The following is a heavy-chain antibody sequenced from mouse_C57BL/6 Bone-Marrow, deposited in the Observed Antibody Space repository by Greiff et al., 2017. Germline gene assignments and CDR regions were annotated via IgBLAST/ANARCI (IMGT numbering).Heavy chain of an antibody. CDR2: IYPGGGYT. CDR3: ARKGIITTDYFDY. V-gene: IGHV1-63*01. Sequence: VQLQQSGAELVRPGTSVKMSCKASGYTFTNYWIGWAKQRPGHGLEWIGDIYPGGGYTNYNEKFKGKATLTADKSSSTAYMQFSSLTSEDSAIYYCARKGIITTDYFDYWGQGTTLTVSS. CDR1: GYTFTNYW. J-gene: IGHJ2*01. D-gene: IGHD1-1*01.